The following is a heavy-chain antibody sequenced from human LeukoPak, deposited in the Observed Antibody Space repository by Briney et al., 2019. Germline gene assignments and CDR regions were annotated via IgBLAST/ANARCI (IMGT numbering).Heavy chain of an antibody. CDR2: ITSSSTYT. V-gene: IGHV3-21*01. D-gene: IGHD1-26*01. CDR3: AREWELLLDAFDI. Sequence: GGSLRLSCAASGFSFSSYNMNWVRLTPGKGLEWVSSITSSSTYTFYADSVKGRFTISRDNAKNSLDLEMNGLRAEDTAVYYCAREWELLLDAFDIWGQGTMVTVSS. J-gene: IGHJ3*02. CDR1: GFSFSSYN.